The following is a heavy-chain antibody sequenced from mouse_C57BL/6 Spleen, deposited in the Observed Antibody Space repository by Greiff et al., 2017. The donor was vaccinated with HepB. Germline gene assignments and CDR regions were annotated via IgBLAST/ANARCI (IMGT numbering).Heavy chain of an antibody. CDR3: ARRGDGYWAWFAY. D-gene: IGHD2-3*01. CDR1: GYTFTSYW. V-gene: IGHV1-64*01. CDR2: IHPNSGST. J-gene: IGHJ3*01. Sequence: VQLQQPGAELVKPGASVKLSCKASGYTFTSYWMHWVKQRPGQGLEWIGMIHPNSGSTNYNEKFKSKATLTVDKSSSTAYMQLSSLTSEDSAVYYCARRGDGYWAWFAYWGQGTLVTVSA.